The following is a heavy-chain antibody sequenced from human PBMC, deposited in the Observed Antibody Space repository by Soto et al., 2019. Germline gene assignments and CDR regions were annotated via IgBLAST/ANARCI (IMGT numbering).Heavy chain of an antibody. D-gene: IGHD3-3*01. Sequence: SETLSLTCAVYGGYFSGYYWSWIRQPPGKGLEWIGEINHSGSTNYNPSLKSRVTISVDTSKNQFSLKLSSVTAADTAVYYCARDHYDFWSGYYYFDYWGQGTLVTVSS. V-gene: IGHV4-34*01. CDR2: INHSGST. CDR1: GGYFSGYY. J-gene: IGHJ4*02. CDR3: ARDHYDFWSGYYYFDY.